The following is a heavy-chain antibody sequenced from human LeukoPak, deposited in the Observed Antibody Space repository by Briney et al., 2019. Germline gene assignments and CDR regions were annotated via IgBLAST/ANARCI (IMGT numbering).Heavy chain of an antibody. V-gene: IGHV4-39*07. CDR3: ARAAGIAVAGTRGRYFDY. CDR2: ISYSGST. Sequence: PSETLSLTCTVSGGSISSSSYYWGWIRQPPGKGLEWIGSISYSGSTYYNPSLKSRVTISVDTSKNQSSLKLSSVTAADTAVYYCARAAGIAVAGTRGRYFDYWGQGTLVTVSS. CDR1: GGSISSSSYY. J-gene: IGHJ4*02. D-gene: IGHD6-19*01.